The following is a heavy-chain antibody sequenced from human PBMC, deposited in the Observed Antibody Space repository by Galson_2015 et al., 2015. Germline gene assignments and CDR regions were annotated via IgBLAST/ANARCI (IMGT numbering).Heavy chain of an antibody. D-gene: IGHD2-21*02. J-gene: IGHJ4*02. CDR2: ISAYNGST. V-gene: IGHV1-18*04. CDR3: ARAGTYCGGDCYGDY. CDR1: GYTFTSYG. Sequence: SVKVSCKASGYTFTSYGISWVRQAPGQGLEWMGWISAYNGSTNYAQKLQGRVTMTTDTSTSTAYMELRSLRSDDTAVYYCARAGTYCGGDCYGDYWGQGTLVTVSS.